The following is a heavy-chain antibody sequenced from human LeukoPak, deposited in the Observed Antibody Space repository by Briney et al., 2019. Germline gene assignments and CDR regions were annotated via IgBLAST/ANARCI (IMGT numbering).Heavy chain of an antibody. J-gene: IGHJ4*02. Sequence: WASVKVSCKVSGYTVTELSMHWVRQSPGKGLEWMGGFHPEDGETIYAQKFQGRVTMTSDTSTSAVYMELSSLRSEDTAVYYCVRAAGGSGSNRYYFDYWGQGTLVTVSS. CDR1: GYTVTELS. D-gene: IGHD1-26*01. CDR3: VRAAGGSGSNRYYFDY. CDR2: FHPEDGET. V-gene: IGHV1-24*01.